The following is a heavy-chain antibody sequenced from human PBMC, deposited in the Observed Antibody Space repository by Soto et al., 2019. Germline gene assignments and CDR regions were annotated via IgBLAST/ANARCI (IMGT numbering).Heavy chain of an antibody. D-gene: IGHD3-9*01. J-gene: IGHJ3*02. Sequence: ETLSLTCVVSGGSFSTYYYNWIRQSPGKGLEWIGEINHSGNNNYSPSLKSRVTMSLDTSKNQFSLKLTSVTAADTAVYYCARGGSNDWQVAFDIWGQGTMVTVSS. CDR1: GGSFSTYY. CDR3: ARGGSNDWQVAFDI. CDR2: INHSGNN. V-gene: IGHV4-34*01.